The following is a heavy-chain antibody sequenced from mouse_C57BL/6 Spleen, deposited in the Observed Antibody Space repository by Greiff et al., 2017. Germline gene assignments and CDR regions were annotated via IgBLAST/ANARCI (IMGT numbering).Heavy chain of an antibody. V-gene: IGHV14-3*01. Sequence: VQLQQSVAELVRPGASVKLSCTASGFNIKNTYMHWVKQRPEQGLEWIGRIDPANGNTKYAPKFQGKATITADTSSNTAYLQLSSLTSEDTAIYYCARGNPLNYYGSSDWYFDVWGTGTTVTVSS. D-gene: IGHD1-1*01. CDR3: ARGNPLNYYGSSDWYFDV. CDR1: GFNIKNTY. J-gene: IGHJ1*03. CDR2: IDPANGNT.